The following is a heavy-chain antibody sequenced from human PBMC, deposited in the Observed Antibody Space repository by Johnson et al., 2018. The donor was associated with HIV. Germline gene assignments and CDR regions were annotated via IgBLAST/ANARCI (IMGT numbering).Heavy chain of an antibody. CDR1: GFTLGSFG. J-gene: IGHJ3*02. Sequence: QVQLVESGGGVVQPGRSLRLSCAASGFTLGSFGMHWVRQAPGKGLEWVAVISYDGSNKYYADSVKGRFTISRDNSTNTLYLQMNSLRAEDTAVYYCAREARRYHYDSSNDAFDIWGQGTMVTVSS. V-gene: IGHV3-30*03. CDR2: ISYDGSNK. CDR3: AREARRYHYDSSNDAFDI. D-gene: IGHD3-22*01.